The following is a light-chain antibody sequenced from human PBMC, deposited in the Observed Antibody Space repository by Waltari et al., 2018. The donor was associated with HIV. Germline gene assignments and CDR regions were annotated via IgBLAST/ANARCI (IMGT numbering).Light chain of an antibody. V-gene: IGLV2-23*01. J-gene: IGLJ2*01. CDR2: EGT. CDR1: SSDLGSHNL. Sequence: QSALTQPASVSGSPGQSITISCTGTSSDLGSHNLVSWYQQHPGKAPYLIIYEGTKRPSGISKRLPCSKAGNTASLPISGLQADDEADYFCWSYAGSTPYVLLGGETKLTVL. CDR3: WSYAGSTPYVL.